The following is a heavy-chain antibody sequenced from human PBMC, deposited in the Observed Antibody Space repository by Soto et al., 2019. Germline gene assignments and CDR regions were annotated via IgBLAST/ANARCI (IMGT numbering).Heavy chain of an antibody. Sequence: SVKVSCKASGYTFTSYYMHWVRQAPVQGLEWMGIINPSGGSTSYSQKFQGRVTMTRDTSTSTVYMELSSLRSEDTAVYYCARHQDRSGYHGAFDIWGQGTIVAVS. CDR3: ARHQDRSGYHGAFDI. J-gene: IGHJ3*02. CDR1: GYTFTSYY. CDR2: INPSGGST. D-gene: IGHD3-22*01. V-gene: IGHV1-46*01.